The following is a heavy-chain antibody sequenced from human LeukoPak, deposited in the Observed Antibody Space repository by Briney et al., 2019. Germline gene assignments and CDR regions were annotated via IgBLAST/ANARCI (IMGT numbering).Heavy chain of an antibody. D-gene: IGHD3-22*01. J-gene: IGHJ3*02. V-gene: IGHV1-69*05. CDR2: IIPICGTT. Sequence: SVKVSCKASGGTFSSYAISWVRQAPGQGLEWMGRIIPICGTTNYEQKFKGRVTITTDASTSTAYMELSSLRSEDTAVYYCARAPDSSGYYWNDAFDIWGQGTMVTVSS. CDR3: ARAPDSSGYYWNDAFDI. CDR1: GGTFSSYA.